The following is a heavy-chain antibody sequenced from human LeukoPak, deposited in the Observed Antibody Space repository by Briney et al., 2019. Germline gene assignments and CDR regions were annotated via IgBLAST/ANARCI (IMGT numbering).Heavy chain of an antibody. D-gene: IGHD3-16*01. V-gene: IGHV3-21*01. J-gene: IGHJ4*02. CDR3: GRAFPPLRTSSAGDL. CDR1: GFTFSDYD. CDR2: ISYLSSHV. Sequence: GGSLRLSCSASGFTFSDYDMNWVRQPPGKGLEWVSSISYLSSHVYYGDSVKGRFSISRDNAKNSLYLQMNSLGAEDTAIYYCGRAFPPLRTSSAGDLWGQGILVTVSS.